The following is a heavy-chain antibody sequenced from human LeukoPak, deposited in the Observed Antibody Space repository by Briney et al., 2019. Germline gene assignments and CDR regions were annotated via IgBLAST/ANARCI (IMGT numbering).Heavy chain of an antibody. J-gene: IGHJ4*02. D-gene: IGHD5-12*01. CDR1: GFTFSNFW. CDR3: ARDIGYHTFDY. V-gene: IGHV3-7*05. CDR2: IKEDGSDK. Sequence: GGSLRLSCAASGFTFSNFWMAWVRQAPGKGLEWLAHIKEDGSDKKYVDSVEGRFTISRDNPKNSLYLQMNSLRAEDTAVYYCARDIGYHTFDYWGQGGLVTVSS.